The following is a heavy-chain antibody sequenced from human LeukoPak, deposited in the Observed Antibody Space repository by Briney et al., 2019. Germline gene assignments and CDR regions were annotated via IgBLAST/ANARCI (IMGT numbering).Heavy chain of an antibody. D-gene: IGHD7-27*01. V-gene: IGHV3-21*01. CDR3: AREQSGESFDY. J-gene: IGHJ4*02. CDR1: GFTFSSYS. Sequence: GGSLRLSCAASGFTFSSYSMHWVRQAPGKGLEWVSSISSSSSYIYYADSVKGRFTISRDNAKNSLYLQMNSLRAEDTAVYYCAREQSGESFDYWGQGTLVTVSS. CDR2: ISSSSSYI.